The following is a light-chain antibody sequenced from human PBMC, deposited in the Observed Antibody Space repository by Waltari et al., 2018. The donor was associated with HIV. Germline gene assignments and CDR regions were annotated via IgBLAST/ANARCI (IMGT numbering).Light chain of an antibody. Sequence: QSALTQPPSASGSPGQSVTISCTGTSSDVGGYNYVSWYQQHPGKAPNLMIYDVSKRPAGFTDRYPGSKSGNTASRTVSGLQAEDEAEYYCTSYAGSNNLNVVFGGGTKLTVL. CDR3: TSYAGSNNLNVV. CDR2: DVS. CDR1: SSDVGGYNY. V-gene: IGLV2-8*01. J-gene: IGLJ2*01.